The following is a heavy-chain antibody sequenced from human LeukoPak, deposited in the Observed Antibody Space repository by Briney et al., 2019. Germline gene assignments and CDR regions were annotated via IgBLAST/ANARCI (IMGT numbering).Heavy chain of an antibody. CDR3: ARDCSNGVCYPRDY. CDR1: GYSFTSNG. V-gene: IGHV1-18*01. J-gene: IGHJ4*02. D-gene: IGHD2-8*01. CDR2: ITTYNGEK. Sequence: ASVKVSCKASGYSFTSNGISWVRQAPGQGLEWMGWITTYNGEKIYSQKFQGRVTMTTDTSSGTYYMELRNLRSDDTAIYYCARDCSNGVCYPRDYWGQGTLVIVSS.